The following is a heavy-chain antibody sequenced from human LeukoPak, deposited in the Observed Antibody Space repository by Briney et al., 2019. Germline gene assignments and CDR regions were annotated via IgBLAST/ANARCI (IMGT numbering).Heavy chain of an antibody. V-gene: IGHV3-23*01. Sequence: GGSLRLSCVASEFTFSSYAVSWVRQAPGKGLEWVSFMSYNGGRVHYADSVKGRFTISRDKSRNTVYLQMNSLRAEDTAVYYCGKDQGNGDYYRNYYYMEVWGKGTTAIVSS. CDR3: GKDQGNGDYYRNYYYMEV. CDR2: MSYNGGRV. D-gene: IGHD4-17*01. J-gene: IGHJ6*03. CDR1: EFTFSSYA.